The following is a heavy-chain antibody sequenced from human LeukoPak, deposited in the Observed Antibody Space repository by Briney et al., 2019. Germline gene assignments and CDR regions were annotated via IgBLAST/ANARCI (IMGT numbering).Heavy chain of an antibody. CDR3: ARLDYYDSSGHKGSIDY. Sequence: SETLSLTCTVSGGSISSYYWSWIRQPPGKGLEWIGYIYYSGSTNYNPSLKSRVTISVDTSKNQFSLKLSSVTAADTAVYYCARLDYYDSSGHKGSIDYWGQGTLVTVSS. CDR1: GGSISSYY. V-gene: IGHV4-59*08. J-gene: IGHJ4*02. CDR2: IYYSGST. D-gene: IGHD3-22*01.